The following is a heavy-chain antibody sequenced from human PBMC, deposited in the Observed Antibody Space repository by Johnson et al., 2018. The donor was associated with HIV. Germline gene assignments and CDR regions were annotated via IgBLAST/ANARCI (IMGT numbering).Heavy chain of an antibody. Sequence: VYLVESGGGVVQPGRSLRLSCAASGFTFSSYAMHWVRQAPGKGLAWVAVISYDGSSKYYADSVKGRFTISRDNSKNTLYLQMNSLRAEDTAVYYCARVRVGAFDMWGQGTVVTVSS. J-gene: IGHJ3*02. CDR1: GFTFSSYA. V-gene: IGHV3-30*14. CDR3: ARVRVGAFDM. CDR2: ISYDGSSK. D-gene: IGHD1-26*01.